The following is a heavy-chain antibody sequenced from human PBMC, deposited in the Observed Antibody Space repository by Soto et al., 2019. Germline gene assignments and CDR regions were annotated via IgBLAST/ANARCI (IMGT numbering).Heavy chain of an antibody. CDR1: GYTFTSYG. Sequence: ASVKVSCKASGYTFTSYGISWVRQAPGQGLEWMGWISAYNGNTNYAQKLQGRVTMTTDTSTSTAYMELRSLRSDDTAVYYCARGTYYDFWSGYSWWGQGTLVTVSS. J-gene: IGHJ4*02. CDR3: ARGTYYDFWSGYSW. CDR2: ISAYNGNT. V-gene: IGHV1-18*01. D-gene: IGHD3-3*01.